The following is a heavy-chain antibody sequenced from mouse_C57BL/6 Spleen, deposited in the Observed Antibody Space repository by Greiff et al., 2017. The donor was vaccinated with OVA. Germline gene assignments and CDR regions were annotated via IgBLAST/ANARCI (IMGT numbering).Heavy chain of an antibody. CDR1: GYTLTSYW. Sequence: QVQLQQPGAELVMPGASVKLSCKASGYTLTSYWMHWVKQRPGQGLEWIGEIDPSDSYTNYNQKFKGMSTLTVDKNSSTAYMQLSSLTSEDSAVYYCGITGDYYAVDYWGQGTSVTVSS. V-gene: IGHV1-69*01. J-gene: IGHJ4*01. D-gene: IGHD1-1*01. CDR2: IDPSDSYT. CDR3: GITGDYYAVDY.